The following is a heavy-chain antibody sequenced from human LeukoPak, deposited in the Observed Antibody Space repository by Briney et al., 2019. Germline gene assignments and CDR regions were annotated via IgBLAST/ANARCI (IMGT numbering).Heavy chain of an antibody. CDR1: GGSISSSGYY. Sequence: SETLSLTCAASGGSISSSGYYWGWIRQPPGKGLEWIASINYSGTTYYNPSLKSRVTISEDRSKNQFSLKLSSVTAADTAVYYCARLRDGKWLLEYWGQGTLVTVSS. CDR2: INYSGTT. D-gene: IGHD5-24*01. J-gene: IGHJ4*02. V-gene: IGHV4-39*01. CDR3: ARLRDGKWLLEY.